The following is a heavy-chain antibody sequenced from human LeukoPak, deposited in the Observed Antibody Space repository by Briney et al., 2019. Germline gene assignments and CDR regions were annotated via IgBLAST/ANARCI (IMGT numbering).Heavy chain of an antibody. CDR1: GGTFSSYA. CDR3: ARELTDYYFDY. V-gene: IGHV1-69*04. CDR2: IIPILGIA. Sequence: GASVKVSCKASGGTFSSYAISWVRQAPGQGLEWMGRIIPILGIANYAQEFQGRVTITADKSTSTAYMELSSLRSEDTAVYYCARELTDYYFDYWGQGTLVTVSS. J-gene: IGHJ4*02. D-gene: IGHD4/OR15-4a*01.